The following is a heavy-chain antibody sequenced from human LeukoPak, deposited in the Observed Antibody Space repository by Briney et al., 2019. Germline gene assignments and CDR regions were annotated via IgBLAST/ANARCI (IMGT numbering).Heavy chain of an antibody. CDR1: GFTFSTYA. Sequence: GGSLRLSCAASGFTFSTYAMTWVRQAPGKGLEWVSAISGSGGSTYYADSVRGRFTISRDNSKNTFYVQMNSLRPEDTAVYYCANPADSNGRGRAGFENWGQGTLVTVSS. J-gene: IGHJ4*02. CDR3: ANPADSNGRGRAGFEN. D-gene: IGHD3-22*01. V-gene: IGHV3-23*01. CDR2: ISGSGGST.